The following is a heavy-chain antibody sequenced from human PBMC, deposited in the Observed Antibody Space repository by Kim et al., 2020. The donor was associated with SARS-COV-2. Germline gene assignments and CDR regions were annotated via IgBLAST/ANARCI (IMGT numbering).Heavy chain of an antibody. CDR2: IKSKTDGGTT. D-gene: IGHD3-16*02. CDR3: TTFVYDYVWGSYRFFDY. J-gene: IGHJ4*02. CDR1: GFTFSNAW. Sequence: GGSLRLSCAASGFTFSNAWMSWVRQAPGKGLEWVGRIKSKTDGGTTDYAAPVKGRFTISRDDSKNTLYLQMNSLKTEDTAVYYCTTFVYDYVWGSYRFFDYWGQGTLVTVSS. V-gene: IGHV3-15*01.